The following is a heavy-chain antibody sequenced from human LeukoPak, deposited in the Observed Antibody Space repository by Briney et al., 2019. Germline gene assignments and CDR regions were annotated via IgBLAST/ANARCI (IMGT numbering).Heavy chain of an antibody. Sequence: GHSLRRSCAAPGFSVGNYWISWFRQTLPMGPSWVGNIKEDGSEKYYLDSVKGRFAISRDNTHNSVFLLMSSLRAEDTAVYYCVRDYVWGTSDPDYWGQGTLVTVSS. CDR1: GFSVGNYW. V-gene: IGHV3-7*01. D-gene: IGHD3-16*01. CDR3: VRDYVWGTSDPDY. J-gene: IGHJ4*02. CDR2: IKEDGSEK.